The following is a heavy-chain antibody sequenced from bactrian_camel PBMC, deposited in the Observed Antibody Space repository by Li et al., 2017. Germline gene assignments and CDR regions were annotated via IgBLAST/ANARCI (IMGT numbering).Heavy chain of an antibody. CDR1: GFTFSTYA. CDR2: VDYGGSTT. Sequence: DVQLVESGGGLVNPEGSLRLSCAASGFTFSTYAMAWVRQAPGKGLEWVSFVDYGGSTTVYADSVKGRFTISRDNAKNTLHLQLNSLQSEDTAMYYCAKALSGGTYYTPEPYMNWGQGTQVT. D-gene: IGHD2*01. CDR3: AKALSGGTYYTPEPYMN. V-gene: IGHV3S42*01. J-gene: IGHJ4*01.